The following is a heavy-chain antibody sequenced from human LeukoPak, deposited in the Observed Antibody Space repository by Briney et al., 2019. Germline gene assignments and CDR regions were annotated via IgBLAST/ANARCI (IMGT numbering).Heavy chain of an antibody. V-gene: IGHV3-23*01. CDR1: GFTFSSYA. Sequence: GGSLILSCAASGFTFSSYAMSWVRQAPGKGLEWVSAISGSGGSTYYADSVKGRFTISRDNSKNTLYLQMNSLRAEDTAVYYCAKVYVNRVAPYFDYWGQGTLVTVSS. D-gene: IGHD5-12*01. CDR3: AKVYVNRVAPYFDY. CDR2: ISGSGGST. J-gene: IGHJ4*02.